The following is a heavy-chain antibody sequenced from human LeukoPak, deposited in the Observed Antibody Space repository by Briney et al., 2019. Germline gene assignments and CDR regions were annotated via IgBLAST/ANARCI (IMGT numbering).Heavy chain of an antibody. CDR2: IGTAGDT. Sequence: GGSLRLFCAASGFTFSSYEMHWVRQATGKGLEWVSAIGTAGDTYYPGSVKGRFTISRENAKNSLYLQMNSLRAGDTAVYYCARGVHDYYDSTGDNWFDPWGQGTLVTVSS. V-gene: IGHV3-13*01. CDR1: GFTFSSYE. D-gene: IGHD3-22*01. J-gene: IGHJ5*02. CDR3: ARGVHDYYDSTGDNWFDP.